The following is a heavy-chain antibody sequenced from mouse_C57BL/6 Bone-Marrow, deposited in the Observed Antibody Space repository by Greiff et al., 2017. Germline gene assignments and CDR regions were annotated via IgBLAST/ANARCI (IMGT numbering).Heavy chain of an antibody. V-gene: IGHV14-4*01. CDR2: IDPENGDT. Sequence: VQLKESGAELVRPGASVKLSCTASGFNIKDDYMHWVKQRPEQGLEWIGWIDPENGDTEYASKFQGKATITADTSSNTDYLQLSSLTSEDTAVYYCTTPDYYAMDYWGQGNSV. J-gene: IGHJ4*01. CDR1: GFNIKDDY. CDR3: TTPDYYAMDY.